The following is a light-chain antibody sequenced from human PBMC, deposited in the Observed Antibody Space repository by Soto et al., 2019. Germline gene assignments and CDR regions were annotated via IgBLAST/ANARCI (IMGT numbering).Light chain of an antibody. CDR3: QQYGRSPPYT. J-gene: IGKJ2*01. CDR1: QSVSSSY. Sequence: EIVLTQSPGTLSLSPGERATLSCRASQSVSSSYLAWYQQKPVQAPRLPIYGASSRATGIPDRFSGSGSGTDFTLTISRLEPEDVAVYYCQQYGRSPPYTFGQGTKLEIK. V-gene: IGKV3-20*01. CDR2: GAS.